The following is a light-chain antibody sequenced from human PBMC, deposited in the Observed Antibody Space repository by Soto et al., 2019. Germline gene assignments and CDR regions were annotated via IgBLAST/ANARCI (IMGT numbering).Light chain of an antibody. Sequence: IVLTQSPGTLSLSPGERATLSCRASQSVSSSYLAWYQQKPGQAPRLLIYGASSRATGIPDRFSGSGSGTDFTLTISRLEPEDFAVYYCQQYGSSPLYTVGQGTKLEIK. CDR1: QSVSSSY. J-gene: IGKJ2*01. CDR2: GAS. V-gene: IGKV3-20*01. CDR3: QQYGSSPLYT.